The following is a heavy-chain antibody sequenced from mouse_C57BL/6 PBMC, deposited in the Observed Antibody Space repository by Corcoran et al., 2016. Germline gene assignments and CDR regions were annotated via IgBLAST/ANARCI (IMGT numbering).Heavy chain of an antibody. V-gene: IGHV1-19*01. J-gene: IGHJ1*03. CDR2: INPYNGGT. CDR1: GYTFTDYY. Sequence: EVQLQQSGPVLVKPGASVKMSCKASGYTFTDYYMNWVKQSHGKSLEWIGVINPYNGGTSYNQKFKGKATLTVDKSSSTAYMELNSLTSEDSAVYYCARLYWYFDVWGTGTTVTVSS. CDR3: ARLYWYFDV.